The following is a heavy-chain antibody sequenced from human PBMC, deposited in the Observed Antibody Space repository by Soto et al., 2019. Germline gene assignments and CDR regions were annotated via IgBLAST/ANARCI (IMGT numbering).Heavy chain of an antibody. Sequence: QVQLVESGGGVVQPGRSLRLSCTASGFTFSTYAMQWVRQAPGKGLEWVAVVSSEGGTQFYADSVKGRFTISRDNSKNSLYLHMSSLTTDDAAIYYCARENYYGGHVIGSLDLWGRGTLVSVSS. J-gene: IGHJ2*01. CDR1: GFTFSTYA. CDR3: ARENYYGGHVIGSLDL. CDR2: VSSEGGTQ. D-gene: IGHD3-22*01. V-gene: IGHV3-30-3*01.